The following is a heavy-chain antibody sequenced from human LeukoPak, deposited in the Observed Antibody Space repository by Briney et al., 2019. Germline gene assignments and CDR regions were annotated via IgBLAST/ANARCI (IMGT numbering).Heavy chain of an antibody. CDR2: ISSSSSYI. V-gene: IGHV3-21*01. CDR3: ATHLTVAAFDY. CDR1: GFTFSSYS. J-gene: IGHJ4*02. Sequence: GGSLRLSCAASGFTFSSYSMNWVRQAPGKGLEWVSSISSSSSYIDYAASVKRPFTLSRHNAKPSLYLQINSLRAEDTAVYYCATHLTVAAFDYWGQGTLVTVSS. D-gene: IGHD6-13*01.